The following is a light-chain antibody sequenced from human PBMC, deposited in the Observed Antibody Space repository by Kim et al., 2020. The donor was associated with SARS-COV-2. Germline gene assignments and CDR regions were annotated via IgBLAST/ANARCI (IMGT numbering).Light chain of an antibody. CDR3: LLYYGGAWV. CDR1: PGAFTSSYY. Sequence: PGWPITRTCSSIPGAFTSSYYQFWFQQKVGQAARALIYSTTYKPSWTPVRVSGSLLGGKAALTLSSVQPEDEAEYYCLLYYGGAWVFGGGTQLTVL. V-gene: IGLV7-43*01. CDR2: STT. J-gene: IGLJ3*02.